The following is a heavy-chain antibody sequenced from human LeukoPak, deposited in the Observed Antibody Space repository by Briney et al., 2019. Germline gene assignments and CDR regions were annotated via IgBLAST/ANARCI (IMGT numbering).Heavy chain of an antibody. CDR3: ARHPRMRDYDFWSGYYSYFDY. J-gene: IGHJ4*02. CDR1: GGSISNNNYY. Sequence: SSETLSLTCTVSGGSISNNNYYWDWIRQPPGKGLEWIGSIYYSGSTYYNPSLKSRVTISVDTSKNQFSLKLSSVTAADTAVYYCARHPRMRDYDFWSGYYSYFDYWGQGTLVTVSS. CDR2: IYYSGST. D-gene: IGHD3-3*01. V-gene: IGHV4-39*01.